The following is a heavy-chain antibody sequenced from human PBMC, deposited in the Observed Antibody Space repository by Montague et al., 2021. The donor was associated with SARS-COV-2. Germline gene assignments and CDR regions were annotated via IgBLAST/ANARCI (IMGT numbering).Heavy chain of an antibody. V-gene: IGHV4-59*01. CDR3: ARASITMVRGVTRWYFDL. Sequence: SETLSLTCTVSGGSISSYYWSWIRQPPGKGLEWIGYICYSGSTNYNPSLKSRVTISVDTSKNQFSLKLSSVTAADTAVYYCARASITMVRGVTRWYFDLWGRGTLVTVSS. CDR1: GGSISSYY. CDR2: ICYSGST. D-gene: IGHD3-10*01. J-gene: IGHJ2*01.